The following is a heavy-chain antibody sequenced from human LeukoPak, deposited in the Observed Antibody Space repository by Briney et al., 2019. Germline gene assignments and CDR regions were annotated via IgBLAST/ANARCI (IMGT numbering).Heavy chain of an antibody. CDR2: IKQDGSEK. V-gene: IGHV3-7*01. J-gene: IGHJ4*02. CDR1: GFTFSTHW. CDR3: ARGRWLDC. Sequence: PGGSLRLSCAASGFTFSTHWMSWVRQAPGKGLEWVANIKQDGSEKSYVDSVKGRFTISRDNAKNSLYLQMNSLRAEDTAVYYCARGRWLDCWGQGTLVTVSS. D-gene: IGHD4-23*01.